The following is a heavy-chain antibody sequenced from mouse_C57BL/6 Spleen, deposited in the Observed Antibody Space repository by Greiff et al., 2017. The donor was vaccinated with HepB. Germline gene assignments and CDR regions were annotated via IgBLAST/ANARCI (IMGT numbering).Heavy chain of an antibody. J-gene: IGHJ2*01. D-gene: IGHD4-1*01. Sequence: VKLMESGAELVRPGASVTLSCKASGYTFTDYEMHWVKQTPVHGLEWIGAIDPETGGTAYNQKFKGKAILTADKSSSTAYMELRSLTSEDSAVYYCTSNWDVDYWGQGTTLTVSS. V-gene: IGHV1-15*01. CDR2: IDPETGGT. CDR3: TSNWDVDY. CDR1: GYTFTDYE.